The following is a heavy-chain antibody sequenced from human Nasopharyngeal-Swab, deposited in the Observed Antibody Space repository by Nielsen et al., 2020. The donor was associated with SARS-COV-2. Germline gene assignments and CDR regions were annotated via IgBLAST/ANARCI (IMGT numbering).Heavy chain of an antibody. D-gene: IGHD3-22*01. V-gene: IGHV4-30-2*03. CDR3: ARPGYDSSGYTSYFDY. J-gene: IGHJ4*02. Sequence: KRLEWIGSIYYSGSTYYNPSLKSRVTISVDTSKNQFSLKLSSVTAADTAVYYCARPGYDSSGYTSYFDYWGQGTLVTVSS. CDR2: IYYSGST.